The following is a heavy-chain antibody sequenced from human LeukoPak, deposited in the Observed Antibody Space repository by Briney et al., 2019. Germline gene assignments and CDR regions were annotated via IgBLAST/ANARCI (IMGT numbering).Heavy chain of an antibody. V-gene: IGHV3-11*04. CDR3: AKYAHGSGTSFDP. J-gene: IGHJ5*02. CDR1: GFTFDDYG. D-gene: IGHD3-10*01. CDR2: ISNSGRTI. Sequence: GGSLRLSCAASGFTFDDYGMSWVRQAPGKGLDWIAYISNSGRTIYYADSVKGRFTISRDNAKNSLYLQMNSLRAEDTAVYHCAKYAHGSGTSFDPWGQGTLATVSS.